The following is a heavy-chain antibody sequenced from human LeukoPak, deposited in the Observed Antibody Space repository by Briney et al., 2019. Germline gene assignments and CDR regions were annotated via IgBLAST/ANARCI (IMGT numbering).Heavy chain of an antibody. CDR2: IIPLFGSV. Sequence: SVKVSFKASGDTFSNYAISWVRQAPGQGLEWMGGIIPLFGSVNYAQKFQGSVTITADESTSTAYMELSSLRSEGTAVYYCASGPYDSSGFYSCWGQGTLVTVSS. V-gene: IGHV1-69*13. CDR1: GDTFSNYA. CDR3: ASGPYDSSGFYSC. D-gene: IGHD3-22*01. J-gene: IGHJ4*02.